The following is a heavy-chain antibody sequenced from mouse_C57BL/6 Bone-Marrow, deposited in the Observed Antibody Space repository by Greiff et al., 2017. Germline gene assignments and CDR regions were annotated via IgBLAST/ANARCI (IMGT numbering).Heavy chain of an antibody. J-gene: IGHJ3*01. CDR2: IYPRSGNT. CDR1: GYTFTSYG. Sequence: VQLKQSGAELARPGASVKLSCKASGYTFTSYGISWVKQRTGQGLEWIGEIYPRSGNTYYNEKFKGKATLTADKSSSTAYMELRSLTSEDSAVYFCARWDYGSSWAYWGQGTLVTVSA. CDR3: ARWDYGSSWAY. D-gene: IGHD1-1*01. V-gene: IGHV1-81*01.